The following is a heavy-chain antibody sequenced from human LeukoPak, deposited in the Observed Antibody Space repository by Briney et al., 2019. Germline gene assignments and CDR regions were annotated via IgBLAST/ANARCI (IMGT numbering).Heavy chain of an antibody. J-gene: IGHJ3*02. CDR1: GFTFSSYA. CDR2: ISSNGGST. D-gene: IGHD3-10*01. CDR3: ARAGDHDAFDI. Sequence: GGSLRLSCAASGFTFSSYAMHWVRQAPGKGLEYVSAISSNGGSTYYANSVKGRFTISRDNSKNTLYLQMGSLRAEDMAVYYCARAGDHDAFDIWGQGTMVTVSS. V-gene: IGHV3-64*01.